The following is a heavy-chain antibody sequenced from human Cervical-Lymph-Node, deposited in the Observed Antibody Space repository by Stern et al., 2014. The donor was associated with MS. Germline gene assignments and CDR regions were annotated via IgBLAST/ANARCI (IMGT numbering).Heavy chain of an antibody. CDR2: IYADNGGI. CDR3: ARRGVLGDMDL. Sequence: VQLVQSGAEARKPGASVKISCKASGYGFTDFYLFWVRQTPGKGLECMGCIYADNGGIKYVEKFQGRVSVTRDTSVSTTYLELRRLTSDDTAVYYCARRGVLGDMDLWGQGTPVTVSS. J-gene: IGHJ5*02. V-gene: IGHV1-2*02. D-gene: IGHD3-10*01. CDR1: GYGFTDFY.